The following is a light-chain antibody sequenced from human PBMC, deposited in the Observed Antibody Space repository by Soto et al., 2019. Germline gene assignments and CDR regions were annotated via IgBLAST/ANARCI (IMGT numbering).Light chain of an antibody. CDR2: LEGSGSY. CDR3: ETWDGNTRV. CDR1: SGHSSYI. V-gene: IGLV4-60*02. Sequence: QLVLTQSSSASASLGSSVKLTCTLSSGHSSYIIAWHQQQPGKAPRYLMKLEGSGSYNKGSGVPDRFSGSSSGGDRYLTISTVQFEDEADYYCETWDGNTRVFGGGTKLTVL. J-gene: IGLJ3*02.